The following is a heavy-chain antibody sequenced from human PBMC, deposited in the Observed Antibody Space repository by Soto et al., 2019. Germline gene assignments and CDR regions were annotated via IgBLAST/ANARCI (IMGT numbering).Heavy chain of an antibody. CDR2: ISSTTNYI. V-gene: IGHV3-21*03. D-gene: IGHD3-22*01. CDR3: TRDRPEYITMIVVEPPDY. J-gene: IGHJ4*02. CDR1: GFTFTRYS. Sequence: GGSLRLSCAASGFTFTRYSMNWVRQAPGKGLEWVSSISSTTNYIYYGDSMKGRFTISRDNGKNSLYLEMHSLKTEDTAVYYCTRDRPEYITMIVVEPPDYWGQGTLVTVSS.